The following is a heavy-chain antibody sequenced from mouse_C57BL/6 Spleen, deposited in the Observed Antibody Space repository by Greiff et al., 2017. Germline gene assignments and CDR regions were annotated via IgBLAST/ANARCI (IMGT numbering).Heavy chain of an antibody. Sequence: VQLQQSGAELARPGASVKLSCKASGYTFTSYGISWVKQRTGQGLEWIGEIYPRSVNTYYNEKFKGKATLTADKSSSTAYMELRSLTSEDSAVYFCAREEIYYDYEGYFDVWGTGTTVTVSS. J-gene: IGHJ1*03. CDR3: AREEIYYDYEGYFDV. V-gene: IGHV1-81*01. D-gene: IGHD2-4*01. CDR1: GYTFTSYG. CDR2: IYPRSVNT.